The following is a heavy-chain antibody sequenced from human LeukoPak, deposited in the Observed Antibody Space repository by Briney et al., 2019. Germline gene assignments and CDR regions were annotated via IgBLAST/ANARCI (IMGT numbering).Heavy chain of an antibody. J-gene: IGHJ4*02. Sequence: PSETLSLTCAVSGGSISSGGYSWSWIRQPPGKGLEWIGYIYHSGSTYYNPSLKSRVTISVDRSKNQFSLELSSVTAADTAVYYCARFNWGYFDYWGQGTLVTVSS. CDR1: GGSISSGGYS. CDR3: ARFNWGYFDY. V-gene: IGHV4-30-2*01. CDR2: IYHSGST. D-gene: IGHD7-27*01.